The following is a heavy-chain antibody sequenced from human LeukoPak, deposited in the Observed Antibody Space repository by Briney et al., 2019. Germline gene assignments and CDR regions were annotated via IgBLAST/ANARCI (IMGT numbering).Heavy chain of an antibody. CDR1: GGSISSSY. CDR2: MYYSGST. J-gene: IGHJ6*02. CDR3: ARRGLGPDDGMDV. D-gene: IGHD6-25*01. V-gene: IGHV4-59*01. Sequence: SETLSLTCTVSGGSISSSYWSWIRQPPGKGLEWIGYMYYSGSTNYNPSLKSRVTMSVDTSKNQFSLKLTSVTAADTAVYYCARRGLGPDDGMDVWGQGTTVTVSS.